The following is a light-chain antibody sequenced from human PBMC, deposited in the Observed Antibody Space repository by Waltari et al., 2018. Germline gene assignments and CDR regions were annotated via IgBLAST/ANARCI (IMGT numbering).Light chain of an antibody. Sequence: SDELTQPPSVSVPPGQTARTTCYGNPLRKQHVYWYQQRPGQAPMLVMYKDIERPSGISERFSGSSSGTTVTLIINAVQAEDEAEYYCQSADYSDTFVLFGGGTRLTVL. J-gene: IGLJ2*01. CDR3: QSADYSDTFVL. V-gene: IGLV3-25*03. CDR1: PLRKQH. CDR2: KDI.